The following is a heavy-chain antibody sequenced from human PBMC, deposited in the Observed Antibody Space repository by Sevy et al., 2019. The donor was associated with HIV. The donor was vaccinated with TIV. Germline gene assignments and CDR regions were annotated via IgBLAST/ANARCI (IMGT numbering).Heavy chain of an antibody. CDR2: ISGSGGST. V-gene: IGHV3-23*01. Sequence: VGSLRLSCAASGFTFSSYAMSWVRQAPGKGLEWVSAISGSGGSTYYADSVKGRFTISRDNSKNTLYLQMNSLRAEDTAVYYCAKVFGIAAAGTWWFDPWGQGTLVTVSS. CDR3: AKVFGIAAAGTWWFDP. CDR1: GFTFSSYA. D-gene: IGHD6-13*01. J-gene: IGHJ5*02.